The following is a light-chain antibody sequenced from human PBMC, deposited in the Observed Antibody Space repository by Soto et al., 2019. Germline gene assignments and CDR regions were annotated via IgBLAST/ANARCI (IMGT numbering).Light chain of an antibody. J-gene: IGKJ1*01. CDR1: QSISSW. V-gene: IGKV1-5*01. CDR2: DAS. CDR3: QQYPT. Sequence: DIQMTQSPSTLSASVGDRVTITCRASQSISSWLGWYQQKPGKAPKLLIYDASSLESGVPSRFSGSGSGTEFTLTISSLQPDDFATYYCQQYPTFGQGTKVEIK.